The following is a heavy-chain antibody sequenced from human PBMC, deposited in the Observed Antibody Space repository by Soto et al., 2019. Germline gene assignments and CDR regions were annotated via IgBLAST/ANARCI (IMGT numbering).Heavy chain of an antibody. CDR3: GTVWDS. Sequence: QVQLVESGGGLVKPGGSLRLSCGASGASGFTFSDYYMTWIRQAPGKGLDWLSYISSSGSTIYYADSVKGRFTISRDNAKNSLYLQMNSLRAEDTAMYYCGTVWDSWGQGTLVTVSS. J-gene: IGHJ4*02. V-gene: IGHV3-11*01. CDR1: GFTFSDYY. D-gene: IGHD3-16*01. CDR2: ISSSGSTI.